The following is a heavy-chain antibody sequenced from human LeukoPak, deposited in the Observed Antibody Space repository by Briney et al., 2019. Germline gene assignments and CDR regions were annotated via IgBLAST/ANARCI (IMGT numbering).Heavy chain of an antibody. J-gene: IGHJ5*02. CDR2: ISYDGSNK. CDR3: AREDVVVPAAPGWFDP. V-gene: IGHV3-30-3*01. Sequence: PGGSLRLSCAASGFTFSSYAMHWVRQAPGKGLEWVAVISYDGSNKYYADSVKGRFTISRDNSKNTLYLQMNSLRAEDTAVYYCAREDVVVPAAPGWFDPWGQGTLVTVSS. CDR1: GFTFSSYA. D-gene: IGHD2-2*01.